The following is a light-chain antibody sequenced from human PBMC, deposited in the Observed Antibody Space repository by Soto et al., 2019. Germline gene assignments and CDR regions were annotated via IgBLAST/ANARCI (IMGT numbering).Light chain of an antibody. CDR1: QSISSW. CDR2: KAS. J-gene: IGKJ1*01. CDR3: QQSNSYST. Sequence: DIQMTQSPSTLSASVGDRVTITCRASQSISSWLAWYQQKPGKAPKLLIYKASSLESGVPSRFSGSGSGTEFTLTISSLQPDDFVTYYCQQSNSYSTFGQGTKVDIK. V-gene: IGKV1-5*03.